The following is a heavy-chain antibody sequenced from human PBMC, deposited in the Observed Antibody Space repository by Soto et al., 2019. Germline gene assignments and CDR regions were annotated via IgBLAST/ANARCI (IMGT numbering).Heavy chain of an antibody. V-gene: IGHV1-69*01. D-gene: IGHD3-3*01. CDR1: GGSFGNSA. Sequence: QVQLVQSGAEVKKPGSLVKVSCKASGGSFGNSAINWVRQTPGQGLEWLGGFIPVYRTLNYAQKFQGRVTITADESTGTAYMTLSSLASDDTAVYYCATGVIWIGYFTVDSWGQGTRVTVSS. CDR3: ATGVIWIGYFTVDS. CDR2: FIPVYRTL. J-gene: IGHJ4*02.